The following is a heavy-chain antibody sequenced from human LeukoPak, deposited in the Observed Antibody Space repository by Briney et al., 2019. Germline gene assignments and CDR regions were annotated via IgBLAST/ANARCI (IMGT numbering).Heavy chain of an antibody. CDR1: GFTFGDYA. CDR3: TRGGILTGYYMAGNWFDP. D-gene: IGHD3-9*01. CDR2: IRSKAYGGTT. V-gene: IGHV3-49*04. J-gene: IGHJ5*02. Sequence: GGSLRLSCTASGFTFGDYAMSWVRQAPGKGLEWVGFIRSKAYGGTTEYAASVKGRFIISRDDSKSIAYLQMNSLKTEDTAVYYCTRGGILTGYYMAGNWFDPWGQGTLVTVSS.